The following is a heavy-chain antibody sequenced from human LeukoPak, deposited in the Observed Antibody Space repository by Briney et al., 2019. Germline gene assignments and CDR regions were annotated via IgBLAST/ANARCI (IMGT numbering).Heavy chain of an antibody. J-gene: IGHJ4*02. CDR2: IYYSGST. D-gene: IGHD4-23*01. CDR3: ARDLLNEGNHLDY. V-gene: IGHV4-30-4*01. Sequence: SETLSLTCTVSGGSISSYYWSWIRQPPGKGLEWIRYIYYSGSTYYNPSLKSRVTISVDTSKNQFSLKLSSVTAADTVVYYCARDLLNEGNHLDYWGQGTLVTVSS. CDR1: GGSISSYY.